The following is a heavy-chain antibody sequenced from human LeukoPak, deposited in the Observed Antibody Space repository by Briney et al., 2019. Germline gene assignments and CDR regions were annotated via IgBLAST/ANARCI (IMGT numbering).Heavy chain of an antibody. D-gene: IGHD6-13*01. V-gene: IGHV3-74*01. CDR1: GFTFSSYW. CDR3: ARMGSSWSYYYGMDV. J-gene: IGHJ6*02. CDR2: INSDGSST. Sequence: PGGSLRLSCAASGFTFSSYWMHWVRQAPGKGLVWVSRINSDGSSTSYADSVKGRFTISRDNAKNTLYLQMNSLRAEDTAVYYCARMGSSWSYYYGMDVWGQGTTVTVSS.